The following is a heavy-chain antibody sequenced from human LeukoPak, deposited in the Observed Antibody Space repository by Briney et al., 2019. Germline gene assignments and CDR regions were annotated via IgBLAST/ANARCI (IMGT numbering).Heavy chain of an antibody. CDR3: ARDRYGSSWYVYGMDV. Sequence: GRSLRLSCAASGFTFDDYAMHWVRQAPGKGLEWVAVISYDGSNKYYADSVKGRFTISRDNSKNTLYLQMNSLRAEDTAVYYCARDRYGSSWYVYGMDVWGQGTTVTVSS. CDR1: GFTFDDYA. D-gene: IGHD6-13*01. CDR2: ISYDGSNK. J-gene: IGHJ6*02. V-gene: IGHV3-30-3*01.